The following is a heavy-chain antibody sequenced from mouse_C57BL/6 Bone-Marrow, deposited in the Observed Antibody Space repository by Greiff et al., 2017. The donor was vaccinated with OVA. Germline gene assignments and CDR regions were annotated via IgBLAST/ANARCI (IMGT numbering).Heavy chain of an antibody. V-gene: IGHV1-26*01. J-gene: IGHJ2*01. D-gene: IGHD2-1*01. CDR3: ASFYSPY. CDR2: INPNNGGT. Sequence: VQLQQSGPELVKPGASVKISCKASGYTFTDYYMNWVKQSHGKSLEWIGDINPNNGGTSYNQKFKGKATLTVDKSSSTAYMELRSLTSEDSAVYYCASFYSPYWGQGTTLTVSS. CDR1: GYTFTDYY.